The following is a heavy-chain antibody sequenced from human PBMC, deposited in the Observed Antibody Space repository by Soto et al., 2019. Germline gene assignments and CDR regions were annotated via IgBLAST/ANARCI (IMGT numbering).Heavy chain of an antibody. D-gene: IGHD3-22*01. Sequence: SETLSLTCTVSGGSISSSSYYWGWIRQPPGKGLEWIGSIYYSGSTYYNPSLKSRVTISVDTSKNQFSLKLSSVTAADTAVYYCARRGLIGGYFDYWGQGTLVTVSS. CDR3: ARRGLIGGYFDY. J-gene: IGHJ4*02. CDR2: IYYSGST. V-gene: IGHV4-39*01. CDR1: GGSISSSSYY.